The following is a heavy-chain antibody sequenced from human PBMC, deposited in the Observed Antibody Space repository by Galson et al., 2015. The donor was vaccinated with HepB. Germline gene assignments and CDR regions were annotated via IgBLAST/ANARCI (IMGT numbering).Heavy chain of an antibody. D-gene: IGHD2-15*01. CDR1: GFTFSSYW. J-gene: IGHJ4*02. CDR3: ARDHRHCSGGSCYPGGGDDY. V-gene: IGHV3-74*01. CDR2: INSDGSST. Sequence: SLRLSCAASGFTFSSYWMHWVRQAPGKGLVWVSRINSDGSSTSYADSVKGRFTISRDNAKNTLYLQMNSLRAEDTAVYYCARDHRHCSGGSCYPGGGDDYWGQGTLVTVSS.